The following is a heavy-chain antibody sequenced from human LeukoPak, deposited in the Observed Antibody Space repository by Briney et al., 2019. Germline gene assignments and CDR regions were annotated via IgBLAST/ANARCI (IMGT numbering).Heavy chain of an antibody. D-gene: IGHD6-13*01. Sequence: SGPTLMHPTQTLTLTCTFSGLSLRTGGMRVGWIRQPPGKALEWLTLIDWDEEKFYSTSLKTRLTISKDTSKNQLVLTMTNMDPVDTATYYCARIPFSMYSSSWSYFDYWGQGTLVTVSS. J-gene: IGHJ4*02. CDR1: GLSLRTGGMR. CDR2: IDWDEEK. CDR3: ARIPFSMYSSSWSYFDY. V-gene: IGHV2-70*04.